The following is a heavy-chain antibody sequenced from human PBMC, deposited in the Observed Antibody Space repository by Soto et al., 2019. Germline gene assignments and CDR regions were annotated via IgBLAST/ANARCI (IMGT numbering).Heavy chain of an antibody. CDR3: NGPWGDCSDFSCLDYYFYGVDV. Sequence: EVQLVESGGGLVQPGESLKLSCAASGLTFSGSAIHWVRQIPGKGLEWVGRIRNRAKNFATAYAVSVKGRFTISRDDSRGTAFLHMSSLTTEDTAVYYCNGPWGDCSDFSCLDYYFYGVDVWGHGTTVTVSS. V-gene: IGHV3-73*02. CDR1: GLTFSGSA. J-gene: IGHJ6*02. D-gene: IGHD2-15*01. CDR2: IRNRAKNFAT.